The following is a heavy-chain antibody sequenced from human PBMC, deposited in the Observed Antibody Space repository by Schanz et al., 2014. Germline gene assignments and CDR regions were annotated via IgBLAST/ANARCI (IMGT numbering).Heavy chain of an antibody. Sequence: VQLVESGGGVVQPGRSLRLSCAASGFTFSTHAMHWVRQAPGKGLEWVALVSSDGNNDYYTDSVKGRFTISRDNSKNTLFRQMNSLRVEDTAVYFCVSQTGSPNYWGQGTPVTVSS. CDR3: VSQTGSPNY. CDR1: GFTFSTHA. D-gene: IGHD6-13*01. V-gene: IGHV3-30*03. CDR2: VSSDGNND. J-gene: IGHJ4*02.